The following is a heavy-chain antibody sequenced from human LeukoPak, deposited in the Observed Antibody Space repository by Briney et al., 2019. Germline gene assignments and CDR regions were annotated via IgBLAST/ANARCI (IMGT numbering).Heavy chain of an antibody. J-gene: IGHJ4*02. CDR2: LHSDHGAV. Sequence: GGSLRLSCAVSGLSFRTYWMHWVRRAPGKGLVWVSRLHSDHGAVNYADSVQGRFTISRDNAKNILFLEMNSLSGEDTAMYYCAIEGGDGYKFYWGQGTLVTVSS. CDR3: AIEGGDGYKFY. CDR1: GLSFRTYW. V-gene: IGHV3-74*01. D-gene: IGHD5-24*01.